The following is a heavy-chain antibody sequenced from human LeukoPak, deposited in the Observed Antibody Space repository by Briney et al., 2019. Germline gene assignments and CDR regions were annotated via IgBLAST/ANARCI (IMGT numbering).Heavy chain of an antibody. CDR1: GYSISSGYY. CDR3: ATASYGDYLRGAHY. D-gene: IGHD4-17*01. J-gene: IGHJ4*02. Sequence: SETLSLTCTVSGYSISSGYYWGWIRQPPGKRLEWIGYIYYSGSTNYNPSLKSRVTISVDTSKNQFSLKLSSVTAADTAVYYCATASYGDYLRGAHYWGQGTLVTVSS. V-gene: IGHV4-38-2*02. CDR2: IYYSGST.